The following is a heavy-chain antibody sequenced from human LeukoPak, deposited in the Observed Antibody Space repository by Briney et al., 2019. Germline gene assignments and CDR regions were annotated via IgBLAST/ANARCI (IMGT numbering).Heavy chain of an antibody. J-gene: IGHJ6*02. D-gene: IGHD1-1*01. Sequence: GGSLRLSCAASGFTFSIYGMYWVRQAPGKGLEWVAVIWYDGTNKYYGDSVEGRFTISRDNSKDTLYLQMNSLRAEDAAVYYCARNWNDVKSLNYYYFGIDVWGQGTTVTVSS. CDR2: IWYDGTNK. CDR3: ARNWNDVKSLNYYYFGIDV. CDR1: GFTFSIYG. V-gene: IGHV3-33*01.